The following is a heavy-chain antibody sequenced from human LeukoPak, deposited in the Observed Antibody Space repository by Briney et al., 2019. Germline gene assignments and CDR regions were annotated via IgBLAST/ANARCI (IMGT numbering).Heavy chain of an antibody. D-gene: IGHD1-14*01. CDR3: TSPGYYYGVDV. J-gene: IGHJ6*02. V-gene: IGHV3-53*01. Sequence: GSLRLSCAASGFTVSSNYMSWVRQAPGKGLEWVSVIYSGGSTYYADSVKGRFIISRDNSNNTVYLQMNSLRADDTAVYYCTSPGYYYGVDVWGQGTTVTVSS. CDR1: GFTVSSNY. CDR2: IYSGGST.